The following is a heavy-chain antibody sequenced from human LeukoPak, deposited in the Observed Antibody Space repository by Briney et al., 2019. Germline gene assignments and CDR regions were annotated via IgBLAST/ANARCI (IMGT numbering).Heavy chain of an antibody. CDR1: GFTFTTYT. J-gene: IGHJ6*02. V-gene: IGHV3-30*04. CDR2: ISYDGSHK. Sequence: GRSLTLSCAASGFTFTTYTIRSVRPAPGKGLERVAVISYDGSHKYYADSVKGRFTISRDNSKNPLYLQMNSLRAEDTAVYYCARPRYGSGSLYYYYGMDVWGQGTTVTVSS. CDR3: ARPRYGSGSLYYYYGMDV. D-gene: IGHD3-10*01.